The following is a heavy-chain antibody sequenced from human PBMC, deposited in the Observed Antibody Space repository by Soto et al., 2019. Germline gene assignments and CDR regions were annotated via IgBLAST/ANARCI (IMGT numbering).Heavy chain of an antibody. CDR1: GNTFTRNY. Sequence: ASVKVSCRASGNTFTRNYFNWVRHAAGQGLERMGIINPSGGSTTYAQKFQGRVTMTRDTSTSTVYMDLSSLRFEDSAVDYCARENILLASGFIRNDYGMDVWGQGTTVTVSS. J-gene: IGHJ6*02. D-gene: IGHD2-8*01. CDR2: INPSGGST. CDR3: ARENILLASGFIRNDYGMDV. V-gene: IGHV1-46*01.